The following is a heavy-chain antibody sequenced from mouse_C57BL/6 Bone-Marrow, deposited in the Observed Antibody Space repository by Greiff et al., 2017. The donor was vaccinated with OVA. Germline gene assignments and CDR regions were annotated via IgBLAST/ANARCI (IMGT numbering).Heavy chain of an antibody. Sequence: DVMLVESGGGLVQPGGSMKLSCAASGFTFSDAWMDWVRQSPETGLEWVAEIRNKANNHATYYAESVKGRFTISRDDSKSSVYLQMNSLRAEDTGIYYCTTSSGPHYFDYWGQGTTLTVSS. CDR1: GFTFSDAW. CDR3: TTSSGPHYFDY. V-gene: IGHV6-6*01. D-gene: IGHD3-2*02. CDR2: IRNKANNHAT. J-gene: IGHJ2*01.